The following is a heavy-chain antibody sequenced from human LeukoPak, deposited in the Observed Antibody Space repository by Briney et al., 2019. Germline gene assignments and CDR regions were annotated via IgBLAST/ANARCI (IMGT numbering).Heavy chain of an antibody. J-gene: IGHJ4*02. CDR1: GFIFSSYG. CDR3: ARSYDSSGYYFRTVEY. D-gene: IGHD3-22*01. Sequence: PGGSLRLSCGASGFIFSSYGMHWVRQAPGKGLEWVAAIWYDGSGKQYADSVKGRFTISRDNSKNTLYLETNSLRAEDTAVYYCARSYDSSGYYFRTVEYWGQGTLVTVSS. V-gene: IGHV3-33*01. CDR2: IWYDGSGK.